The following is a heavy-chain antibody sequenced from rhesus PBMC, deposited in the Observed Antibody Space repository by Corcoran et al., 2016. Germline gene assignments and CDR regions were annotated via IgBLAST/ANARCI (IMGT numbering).Heavy chain of an antibody. D-gene: IGHD2-21*01. CDR2: ISYCGSS. J-gene: IGHJ4*01. CDR3: ARGGIPSRAVVVTHFDY. Sequence: QVQLQESGPGLVKPSETLSLTCAVSGYSISSGYGWSWIRQPPGKGREWIGYISYCGSSYYTPSFKSRVTISIDTSKNQFSLKLSSVTAADTAVYYCARGGIPSRAVVVTHFDYWGQGVLVTVSS. V-gene: IGHV4-127*01. CDR1: GYSISSGYG.